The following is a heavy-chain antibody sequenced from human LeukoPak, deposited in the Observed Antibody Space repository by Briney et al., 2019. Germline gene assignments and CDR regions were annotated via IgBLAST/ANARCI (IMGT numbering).Heavy chain of an antibody. J-gene: IGHJ4*02. V-gene: IGHV3-33*01. CDR2: IWYDGSNK. Sequence: GGSLRLSCAASGFTFSSYGMHWVRQAPGKGLEWVAVIWYDGSNKYYADSVKGRFTISRDNSKNTLYLQMYSLRAEDTAVYYCARGGCSSTSCYNYFDYWGQGTLVTVSS. CDR3: ARGGCSSTSCYNYFDY. D-gene: IGHD2-2*02. CDR1: GFTFSSYG.